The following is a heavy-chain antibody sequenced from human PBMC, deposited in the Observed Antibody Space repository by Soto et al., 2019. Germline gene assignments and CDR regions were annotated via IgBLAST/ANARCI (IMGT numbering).Heavy chain of an antibody. CDR1: GFTFSSYA. CDR2: ISGSGGST. CDR3: AKISDYCSSTSCYDPYYYYYYMDV. V-gene: IGHV3-23*01. Sequence: GGSLRLSCAASGFTFSSYARSRVRQAPGKGLEWVSAISGSGGSTYYADSVKGRFTISRDNSKNTLYLQMNSLRAEDTAVYYCAKISDYCSSTSCYDPYYYYYYMDVWGKGTTVTVSS. D-gene: IGHD2-2*01. J-gene: IGHJ6*03.